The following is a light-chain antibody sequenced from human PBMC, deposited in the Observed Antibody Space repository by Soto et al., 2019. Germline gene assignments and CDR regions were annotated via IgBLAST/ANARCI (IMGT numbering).Light chain of an antibody. V-gene: IGKV3-20*01. J-gene: IGKJ5*01. CDR3: QHYGSSPIT. CDR1: QSVISSY. Sequence: EIALTQSPGTLSLSPVERATLSCRASQSVISSYLAWYQQKPGQAPRLLIYGASTRATGIPDRFSGSGSGTDFTLTISRLEPEDFAVYYCQHYGSSPITFGQGTRLEIK. CDR2: GAS.